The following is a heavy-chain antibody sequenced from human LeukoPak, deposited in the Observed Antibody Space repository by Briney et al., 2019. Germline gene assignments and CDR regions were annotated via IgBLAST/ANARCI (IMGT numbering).Heavy chain of an antibody. CDR2: IYSGGSA. Sequence: PGGSLRLSCAASGFTFSNYWVHWVRQAPGKGLEWVSVIYSGGSAFNADSVKGRFTISRDNSKNTLYLQMNSLRAEDTAVYYCASNYDSSGYLHFEYWGQGTLVTVSS. D-gene: IGHD3-22*01. CDR1: GFTFSNYW. J-gene: IGHJ4*02. V-gene: IGHV3-53*01. CDR3: ASNYDSSGYLHFEY.